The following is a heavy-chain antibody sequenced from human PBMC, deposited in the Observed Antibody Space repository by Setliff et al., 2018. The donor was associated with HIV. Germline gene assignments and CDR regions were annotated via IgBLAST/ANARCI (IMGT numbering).Heavy chain of an antibody. Sequence: ASVKVSCKASGYTFTSYGISWVRQAPGQGLEWMGIINPSGDSTTYAQKFQGRVTMTRDTSTSTVYMELSSLRSEDTAVYYCARGGADYGDPGYYYYYMDVWGKGTTVTVSS. J-gene: IGHJ6*03. V-gene: IGHV1-46*01. D-gene: IGHD4-17*01. CDR2: INPSGDST. CDR1: GYTFTSYG. CDR3: ARGGADYGDPGYYYYYMDV.